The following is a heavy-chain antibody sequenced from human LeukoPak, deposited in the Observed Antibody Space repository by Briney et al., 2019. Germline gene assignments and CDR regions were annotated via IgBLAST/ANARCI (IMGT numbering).Heavy chain of an antibody. CDR1: GGSFSGYY. V-gene: IGHV4-34*01. J-gene: IGHJ4*01. CDR3: ARSGVGYCSGGSCYLPFDY. D-gene: IGHD2-15*01. CDR2: INHSGST. Sequence: SETLSLTCAVYGGSFSGYYWSWIRQPPGKGLEWIGEINHSGSTNYNPSLKSRVTISVDTSKNQFSLKLSSVTAADTAVYYCARSGVGYCSGGSCYLPFDYWGQGTLVTVSS.